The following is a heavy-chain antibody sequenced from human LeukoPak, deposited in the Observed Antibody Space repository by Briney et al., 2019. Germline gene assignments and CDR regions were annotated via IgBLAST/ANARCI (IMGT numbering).Heavy chain of an antibody. J-gene: IGHJ4*02. CDR2: ISYDGSNK. V-gene: IGHV3-30*04. CDR3: ARVALAYCGGDCYSGSRLDY. D-gene: IGHD2-21*02. Sequence: GRSLRLSCAASGFTFSSYAMHWVRQAPGKGLEWVAVISYDGSNKYYADSVKGRFTISRDNSKNTLYLQMNSLRAEDTAVYYCARVALAYCGGDCYSGSRLDYWGQGTLVTVSS. CDR1: GFTFSSYA.